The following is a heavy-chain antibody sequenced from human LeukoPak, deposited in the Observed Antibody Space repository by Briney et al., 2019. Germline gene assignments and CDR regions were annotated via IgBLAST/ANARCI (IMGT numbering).Heavy chain of an antibody. D-gene: IGHD7-27*01. V-gene: IGHV3-66*01. CDR3: ARDPGGNWGY. Sequence: GGSLKLSCAASGFTVSSNYMSWVRQAPGKGLEWVSVIYSGGSTYYADSVKGRFTISRDNSKNTLYLQMNTLRAEDTAVYYCARDPGGNWGYWGQGTLVTVSS. J-gene: IGHJ4*02. CDR1: GFTVSSNY. CDR2: IYSGGST.